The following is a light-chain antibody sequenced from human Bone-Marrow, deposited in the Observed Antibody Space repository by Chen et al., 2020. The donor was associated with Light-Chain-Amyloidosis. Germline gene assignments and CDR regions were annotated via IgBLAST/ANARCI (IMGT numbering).Light chain of an antibody. CDR1: SSNIGINY. V-gene: IGLV1-47*01. Sequence: QPVLTQPPSASGTPGQRVTISCSADSSNIGINYVYWYQHFPGAAPNLLSHRHNQRPSGVPDRFSASKSGTSAVLASSGLRSEDEADYYCAAWNGSLGGEGFGTGTKLIVL. CDR2: RHN. J-gene: IGLJ1*01. CDR3: AAWNGSLGGEG.